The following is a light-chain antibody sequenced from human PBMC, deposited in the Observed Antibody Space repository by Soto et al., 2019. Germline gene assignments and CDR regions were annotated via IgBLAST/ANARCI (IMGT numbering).Light chain of an antibody. CDR3: QQYSNWKT. V-gene: IGKV3-15*01. CDR1: RTVGSK. J-gene: IGKJ2*01. CDR2: DAS. Sequence: EIVMTQSPATLSVSPGERVTLSCRASRTVGSKLAWYQQKPGQASRLLISDASTRATGIPARFSGSGSGTEFTLTISSLQSEDFAVYYCQQYSNWKTFGQGTKLDIK.